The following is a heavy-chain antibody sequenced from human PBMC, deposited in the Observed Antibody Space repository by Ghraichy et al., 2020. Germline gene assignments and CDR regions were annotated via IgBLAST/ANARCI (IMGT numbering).Heavy chain of an antibody. CDR1: GGSFSGYY. V-gene: IGHV4-34*01. CDR3: ARATDYYGSRSPRWGLSFDS. CDR2: INHSGST. D-gene: IGHD3-10*01. J-gene: IGHJ4*02. Sequence: SETLSLTCAVSGGSFSGYYWSWIRQPPGKGLEWIGEINHSGSTNYNPSLKSRVTISVDTSKNQFSLKLSSVTAADTAVYYCARATDYYGSRSPRWGLSFDSWGQGTLVTVSS.